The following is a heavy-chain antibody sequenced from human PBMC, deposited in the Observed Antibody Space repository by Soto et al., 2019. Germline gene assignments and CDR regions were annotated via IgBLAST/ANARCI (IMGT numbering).Heavy chain of an antibody. CDR2: IKQDGSEK. D-gene: IGHD1-1*01. J-gene: IGHJ5*02. CDR1: GFTFSSYG. Sequence: PGGSLRLSCAASGFTFSSYGMSWVRKEPGKGLEWVANIKQDGSEKYYVDSVKGRFTISRDNAKNSLYLQMNSLRAEDTAVYYCARSRRSWNANWFDPWGQGTLVTVSS. CDR3: ARSRRSWNANWFDP. V-gene: IGHV3-7*01.